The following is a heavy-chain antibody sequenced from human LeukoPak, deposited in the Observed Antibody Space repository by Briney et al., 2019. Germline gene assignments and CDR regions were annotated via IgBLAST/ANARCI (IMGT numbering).Heavy chain of an antibody. CDR3: ASPYSSSWYFDY. J-gene: IGHJ4*02. D-gene: IGHD6-13*01. Sequence: ASVKVSCKASGGTFSSYAISWVRQAPGQGLEWMGGIIPIFGTANYAQKFQGRVTITADESTSTAYMELSSLRSEDTAVYYCASPYSSSWYFDYWGQGTLVTVSS. CDR1: GGTFSSYA. CDR2: IIPIFGTA. V-gene: IGHV1-69*13.